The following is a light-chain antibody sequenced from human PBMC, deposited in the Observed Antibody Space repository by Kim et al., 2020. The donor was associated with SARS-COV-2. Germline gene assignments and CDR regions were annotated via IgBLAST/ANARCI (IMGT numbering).Light chain of an antibody. CDR3: QSYDSSLSGSKV. Sequence: FTISFPGSSSNIGAGYDVHWYQQLPGTAPKLLIYGNSNRPSGVPDRFSGSKSGTSASLAITGLQAEDEADYYCQSYDSSLSGSKVFGGGTQLTVL. V-gene: IGLV1-40*01. CDR1: SSNIGAGYD. CDR2: GNS. J-gene: IGLJ2*01.